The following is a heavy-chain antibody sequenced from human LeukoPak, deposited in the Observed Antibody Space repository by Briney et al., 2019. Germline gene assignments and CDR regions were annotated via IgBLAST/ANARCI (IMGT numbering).Heavy chain of an antibody. J-gene: IGHJ4*02. CDR1: GGSISSYY. CDR2: IYYSGST. CDR3: ARHMGLGYSYGYPYFDY. V-gene: IGHV4-59*08. Sequence: PSETLSLTCTVSGGSISSYYWSWIRQPPGQGLELIGYIYYSGSTNYNPSLKSRVTISVDTSKNQFSLKLSSVTAADTAVYYCARHMGLGYSYGYPYFDYWGQGTLVTVSS. D-gene: IGHD5-18*01.